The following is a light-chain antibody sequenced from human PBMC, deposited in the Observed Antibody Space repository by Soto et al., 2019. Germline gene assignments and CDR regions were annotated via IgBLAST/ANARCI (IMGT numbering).Light chain of an antibody. J-gene: IGLJ2*01. Sequence: QSVLTQPPSVSGAPGQRVTISCTGSSSNIGAGYDVHWYQQVPGTAPKLLIYGNINRPSGVPDRFSGSKSGTSASLAITGLQADDKADYYCQSYDSSLTVVFGGGTKVTVL. CDR1: SSNIGAGYD. CDR2: GNI. CDR3: QSYDSSLTVV. V-gene: IGLV1-40*01.